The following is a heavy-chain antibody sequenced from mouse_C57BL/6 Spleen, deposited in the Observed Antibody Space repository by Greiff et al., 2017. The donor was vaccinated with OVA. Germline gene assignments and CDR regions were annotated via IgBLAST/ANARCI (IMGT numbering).Heavy chain of an antibody. J-gene: IGHJ3*01. V-gene: IGHV1-80*01. CDR1: GYAFSSYW. CDR2: IYPGDGDT. D-gene: IGHD1-1*01. CDR3: ARGGFYGSSSFAY. Sequence: VQLQQSGAELVKPGASVKISCKASGYAFSSYWMNWVKQRPGKGLEWIGQIYPGDGDTNYNGKFKGKATLTADKSSSTAYMQLSSLSSEDSAVDVCARGGFYGSSSFAYWGQGTLVTVSA.